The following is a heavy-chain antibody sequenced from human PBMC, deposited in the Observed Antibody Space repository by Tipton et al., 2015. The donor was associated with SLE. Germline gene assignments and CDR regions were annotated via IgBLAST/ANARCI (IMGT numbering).Heavy chain of an antibody. CDR2: IYYSGST. D-gene: IGHD6-13*01. J-gene: IGHJ4*02. CDR3: ARSELGFAY. V-gene: IGHV4-39*07. CDR1: GGSISSSSYY. Sequence: TLSLTCTVSGGSISSSSYYWGWIRQPPGKGLEWIGSIYYSGSTYYNPSLKSRVTISVDTSKNQFSLKLSSVTAADTAVYYCARSELGFAYWGQGTLVTVSS.